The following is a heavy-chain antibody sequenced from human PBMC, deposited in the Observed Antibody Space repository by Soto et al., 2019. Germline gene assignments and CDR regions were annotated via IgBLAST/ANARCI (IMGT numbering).Heavy chain of an antibody. CDR3: AREDRDRETGLVPAAIDGMDV. CDR1: GGTISRYS. Sequence: QVQLVQSGAEVKKPGSSVKVSCKASGGTISRYSITWVRQAPGHGLEWIGRVIPIFGIPTYAQKFQGRVTITADESTSTAXMXVSSLRSDDTAVYYCAREDRDRETGLVPAAIDGMDVWGQGTTVTVSS. V-gene: IGHV1-69*08. J-gene: IGHJ6*02. CDR2: VIPIFGIP. D-gene: IGHD2-2*01.